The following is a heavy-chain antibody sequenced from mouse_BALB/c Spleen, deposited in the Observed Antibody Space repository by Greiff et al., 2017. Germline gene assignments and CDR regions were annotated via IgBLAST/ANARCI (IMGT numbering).Heavy chain of an antibody. CDR3: ARYYDYEH. CDR2: INPSTGYT. V-gene: IGHV1-7*01. D-gene: IGHD2-4*01. Sequence: QVHVKQSGAELAKPGASVKMSCKASGYTFTSYWMHWVKQRPGQGLEWIGYINPSTGYTEYNQKFKDKATLTADKSSSTAYMQLSSLTSEDSAVYYCARYYDYEHWGQGTTLTVSS. CDR1: GYTFTSYW. J-gene: IGHJ2*01.